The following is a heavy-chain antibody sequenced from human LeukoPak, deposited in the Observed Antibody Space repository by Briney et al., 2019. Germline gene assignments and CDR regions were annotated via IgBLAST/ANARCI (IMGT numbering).Heavy chain of an antibody. D-gene: IGHD4-11*01. Sequence: SETLSLTCTVSGGSMTNTNYYWAWIRQPPGEGLEWIGSVYHSGITYYTPSLKSRVSISVDTSKNQFSLKVTSVTAADTAVYYCAREWQYQFDYWGQGCLVTISS. CDR2: VYHSGIT. CDR3: AREWQYQFDY. V-gene: IGHV4-39*07. J-gene: IGHJ4*02. CDR1: GGSMTNTNYY.